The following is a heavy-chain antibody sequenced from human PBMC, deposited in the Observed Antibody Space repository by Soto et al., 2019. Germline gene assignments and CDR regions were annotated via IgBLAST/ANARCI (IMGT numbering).Heavy chain of an antibody. CDR1: GFTFSSYG. V-gene: IGHV3-30*18. CDR2: ISYEGSNK. D-gene: IGHD2-2*01. J-gene: IGHJ6*02. CDR3: AKGPAIVLVPAAMNYYYGMDV. Sequence: QVQLVESGGGVVQPGRSLRLSCAASGFTFSSYGMHWDRQAPGKGLEWVAVISYEGSNKYYADSVKGRVTISRDNSNNTLYLQMNSLRAEDTAVYYCAKGPAIVLVPAAMNYYYGMDVWGQGTTVSVSS.